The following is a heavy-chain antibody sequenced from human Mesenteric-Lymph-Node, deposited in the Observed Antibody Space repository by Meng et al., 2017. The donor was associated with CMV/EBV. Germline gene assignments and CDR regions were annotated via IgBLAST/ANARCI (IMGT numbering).Heavy chain of an antibody. J-gene: IGHJ5*02. CDR2: IIPIFGTA. CDR3: ARDLNGDGYNFGP. CDR1: GGTFSSYA. Sequence: SVKVSCKASGGTFSSYAISWVRQAPGQGLEWMGGIIPIFGTANYAQKFQGRVTITTDESTSTAYMELSSLRSEDTAVYYCARDLNGDGYNFGPWGQGTLVTVSS. V-gene: IGHV1-69*05. D-gene: IGHD5-24*01.